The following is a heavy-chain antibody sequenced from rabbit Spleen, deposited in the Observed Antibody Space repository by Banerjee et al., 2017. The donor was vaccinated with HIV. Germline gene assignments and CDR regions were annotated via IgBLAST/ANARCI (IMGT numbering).Heavy chain of an antibody. J-gene: IGHJ4*01. V-gene: IGHV1S40*01. CDR1: GVSFSVSSY. CDR2: IEAGSSGFT. Sequence: QSLEESGGDLVKPGASLTLTCIASGVSFSVSSYMCWVRQAPGKGLEWIACIEAGSSGFTYFASWAKGRFTISKTSSTTVTLQMTSLTAADTATYFCARGSATMTMVITGYYFNLWGPGTLVTVS. CDR3: ARGSATMTMVITGYYFNL. D-gene: IGHD2-1*01.